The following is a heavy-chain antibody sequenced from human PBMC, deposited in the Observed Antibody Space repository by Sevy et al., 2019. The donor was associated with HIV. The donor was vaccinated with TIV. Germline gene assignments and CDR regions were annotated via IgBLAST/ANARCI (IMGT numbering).Heavy chain of an antibody. CDR3: AKDLAGPGRRYFDY. V-gene: IGHV3-30*02. D-gene: IGHD6-13*01. Sequence: GGSLRLSCVASGFTFSDHYMEWVRQAPGKGLEWVTFIRYDGSDKYYAASVKGRFTISRDDSKNTLYLQMDSLRAEDTAIYYCAKDLAGPGRRYFDYWGQGTLVTVSS. J-gene: IGHJ4*02. CDR2: IRYDGSDK. CDR1: GFTFSDHY.